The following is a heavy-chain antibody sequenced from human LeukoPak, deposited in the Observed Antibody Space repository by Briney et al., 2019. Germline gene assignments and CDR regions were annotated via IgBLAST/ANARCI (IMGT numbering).Heavy chain of an antibody. CDR2: IIPNTGIT. V-gene: IGHV1-2*02. Sequence: ASVKVSCKASGYTFSGYHIHWLRQAPGQGLEWMGWIIPNTGITNYAQKFQGRVTMTRDTSISTSYMDLSRLRSDDAAVYYCAKTSDFWSGFDSWGQGTLVTVAS. CDR1: GYTFSGYH. D-gene: IGHD3-3*01. J-gene: IGHJ4*02. CDR3: AKTSDFWSGFDS.